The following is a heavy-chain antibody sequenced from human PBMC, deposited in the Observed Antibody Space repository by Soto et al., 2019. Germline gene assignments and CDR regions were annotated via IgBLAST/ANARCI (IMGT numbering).Heavy chain of an antibody. Sequence: QVQLVQSGAEVRQPASSVKVSCKTSGATFSSYAITWVRQAPGQGLEWMGGIVPTVDTSTYAQKFQGRVTITADKCTNTVYMVLSSLRSDDTAVYYCVRVVAIPGYPDNWGQGTLVTVSS. J-gene: IGHJ4*02. V-gene: IGHV1-69*14. D-gene: IGHD5-12*01. CDR1: GATFSSYA. CDR3: VRVVAIPGYPDN. CDR2: IVPTVDTS.